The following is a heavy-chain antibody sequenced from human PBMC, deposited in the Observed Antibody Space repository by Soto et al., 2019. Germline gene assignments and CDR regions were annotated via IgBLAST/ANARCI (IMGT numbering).Heavy chain of an antibody. D-gene: IGHD3-10*01. CDR1: GFTSSSYA. CDR3: ARPQYYYGSGTSGPSY. J-gene: IGHJ4*02. CDR2: ISYDGGRT. V-gene: IGHV3-30-3*01. Sequence: GGSLRLSCAASGFTSSSYAIHWVRQAPGKGLEWVAVISYDGGRTYYADSVKGRFTIFRDNSKNTLYLQMKSLRPDDTAMYYCARPQYYYGSGTSGPSYWAQGTLVTVSS.